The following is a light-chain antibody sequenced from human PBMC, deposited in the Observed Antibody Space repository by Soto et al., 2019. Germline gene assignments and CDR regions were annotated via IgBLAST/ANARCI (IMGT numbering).Light chain of an antibody. CDR1: QDINIY. J-gene: IGKJ5*01. CDR2: DAS. Sequence: DIKMTQSPSSLFASVGDRVTITCQATQDINIYLNWYQQKPGKAPNLLIYDASNLEIGVPSRFSGSGSGTHFTFTISSLQTEDIGTYYCQQYDILPITFGQGTRLEIK. V-gene: IGKV1-33*01. CDR3: QQYDILPIT.